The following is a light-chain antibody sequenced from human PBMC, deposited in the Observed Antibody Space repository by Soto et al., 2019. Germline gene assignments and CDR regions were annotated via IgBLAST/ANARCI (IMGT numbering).Light chain of an antibody. CDR1: NSNIGNNY. CDR2: DND. CDR3: GAWDTSLSGGWL. Sequence: QSVLTQPPSVSAAPGQRVTISCSGSNSNIGNNYVSWYQQLPGAAPKLLIYDNDKRPSGIPDRFSGSKSGTSATLAITGLQTGDEADYYCGAWDTSLSGGWLFGGGTKLTVL. J-gene: IGLJ3*02. V-gene: IGLV1-51*01.